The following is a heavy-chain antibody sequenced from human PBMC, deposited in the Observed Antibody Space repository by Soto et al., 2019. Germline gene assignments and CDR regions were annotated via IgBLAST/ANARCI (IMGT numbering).Heavy chain of an antibody. CDR2: IGGSGVST. CDR1: GFTFDKYD. V-gene: IGHV3-23*01. CDR3: AKRKGAFGFGDVDV. Sequence: EVQLLESGGGLVQPGGSLRLSCAASGFTFDKYDFSWVRQTPGKGLEWVAAIGGSGVSTYYADSVKGRFTISRDNSKSTLYLQMNTLRGEATALYYCAKRKGAFGFGDVDVWGQGTTVTVSS. J-gene: IGHJ6*01. D-gene: IGHD3-10*01.